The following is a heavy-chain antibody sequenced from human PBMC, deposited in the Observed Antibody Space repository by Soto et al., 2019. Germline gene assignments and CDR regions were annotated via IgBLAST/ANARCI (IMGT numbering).Heavy chain of an antibody. D-gene: IGHD1-26*01. CDR3: AREGGSLNWFDP. CDR1: GFTFSSYS. V-gene: IGHV3-48*02. J-gene: IGHJ5*02. Sequence: EVQLVECGGGLVQPGESLRLSCAASGFTFSSYSMNWVRQAPGKGLEWISYISSSSSTIYYADSVKGRSTISRDNAKNSLYLQMHSLRDEDTAVYYCAREGGSLNWFDPWGQGTLVTVSS. CDR2: ISSSSSTI.